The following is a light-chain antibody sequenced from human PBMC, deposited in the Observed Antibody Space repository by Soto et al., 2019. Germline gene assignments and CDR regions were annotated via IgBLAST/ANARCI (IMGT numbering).Light chain of an antibody. Sequence: DLQMTQSPSSLSASVGDRVTITCRASQAIRNDLAWYQHKPGRAPKRLIYGSSSLQSGVPSRFSGRGSGTEFTLTISSLQPEDFATYYCLQHNVFPRTFGQGTKVEIK. CDR3: LQHNVFPRT. J-gene: IGKJ1*01. CDR1: QAIRND. V-gene: IGKV1-17*01. CDR2: GSS.